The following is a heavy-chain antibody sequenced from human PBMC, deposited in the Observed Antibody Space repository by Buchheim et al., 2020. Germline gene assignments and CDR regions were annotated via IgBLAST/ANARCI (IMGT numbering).Heavy chain of an antibody. Sequence: QVQLQESGPGLVKPSQTLSLTCTVSGGSISSGDYYWSWIRQPPGKGLEWIGYIYYSGSTYYNPSSKSRVTISVDTSKNQFPLKLSSVTAADTAVYYCARARRITGHLGGPNWFDPWGQGTL. V-gene: IGHV4-30-4*01. CDR2: IYYSGST. CDR3: ARARRITGHLGGPNWFDP. D-gene: IGHD1-20*01. J-gene: IGHJ5*02. CDR1: GGSISSGDYY.